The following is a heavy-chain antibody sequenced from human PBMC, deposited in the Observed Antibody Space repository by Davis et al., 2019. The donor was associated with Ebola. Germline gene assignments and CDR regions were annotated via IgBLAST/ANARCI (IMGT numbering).Heavy chain of an antibody. D-gene: IGHD3-9*01. V-gene: IGHV3-20*01. CDR1: GSTSDAYV. CDR2: INWNGGSS. CDR3: ARVNAATGYSRFDT. J-gene: IGHJ5*01. Sequence: GGSLRLSCGASGSTSDAYVMTRVRQATGQGLEWVSGINWNGGSSGYADSVKGRFTISRYNVKNSLYLRMNDLRVEDKALYHCARVNAATGYSRFDTWGQGTLVTVS.